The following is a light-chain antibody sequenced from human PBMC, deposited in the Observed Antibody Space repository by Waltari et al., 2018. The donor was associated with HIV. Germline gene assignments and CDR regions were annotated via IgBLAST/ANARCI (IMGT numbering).Light chain of an antibody. Sequence: DVVMTQSPVSLPVTLGQPASLPCRSRQSLVSSDGNTYLNWFHQRPGQSPRRLMYKVSDRDSGVPDRFSGSGSGTDFTLKISRVEAEDIGVYFCMQGTHWPRTFGQGTKVEV. CDR2: KVS. CDR3: MQGTHWPRT. CDR1: QSLVSSDGNTY. J-gene: IGKJ1*01. V-gene: IGKV2-30*01.